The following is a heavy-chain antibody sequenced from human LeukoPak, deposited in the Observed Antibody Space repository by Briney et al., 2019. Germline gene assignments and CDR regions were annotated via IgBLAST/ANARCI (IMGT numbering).Heavy chain of an antibody. CDR2: IIPIFGTA. Sequence: ASVKVSCKASGGTFSSYAISWARQAPGQGLEWMGGIIPIFGTANYAQKFQGRVTITADESTSTAYMELSSLRSEDTAVYYCARDRGYCSGGSCYSGFDYWGQGTLVTVSS. J-gene: IGHJ4*02. CDR3: ARDRGYCSGGSCYSGFDY. D-gene: IGHD2-15*01. V-gene: IGHV1-69*13. CDR1: GGTFSSYA.